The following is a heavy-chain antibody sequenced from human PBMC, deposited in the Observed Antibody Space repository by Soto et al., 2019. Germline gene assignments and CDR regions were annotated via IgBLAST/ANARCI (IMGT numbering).Heavy chain of an antibody. Sequence: VQLVQSGAEVKKPGSSVKVSCKASGGTFSSYAISWVRQAPGQGLEWMGGISPIFGTANYAQKFQGRVTITADESTSTAYMELSSLRSEDTAVYYCARDGCSSTSCYYYFDYWGQGTLVTVSS. D-gene: IGHD2-2*01. CDR2: ISPIFGTA. J-gene: IGHJ4*02. V-gene: IGHV1-69*01. CDR1: GGTFSSYA. CDR3: ARDGCSSTSCYYYFDY.